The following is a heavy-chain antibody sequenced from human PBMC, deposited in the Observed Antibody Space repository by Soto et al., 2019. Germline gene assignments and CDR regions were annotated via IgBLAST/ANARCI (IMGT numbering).Heavy chain of an antibody. J-gene: IGHJ5*02. CDR2: ISGYDGRT. D-gene: IGHD1-26*01. CDR1: GYTFINYD. CDR3: SRAWEDITNTNCFDP. V-gene: IGHV1-18*01. Sequence: QLVQSGVEVKKPGASVRVSCKASGYTFINYDMSWVRQAPGQGLEWMGWISGYDGRTNYAQMYQGRVTITTTTATNTAYMYLTSLTSDYTAVSYCSRAWEDITNTNCFDPWGQGTLVTVSS.